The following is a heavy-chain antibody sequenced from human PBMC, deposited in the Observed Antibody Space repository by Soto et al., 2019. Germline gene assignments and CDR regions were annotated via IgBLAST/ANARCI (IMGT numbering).Heavy chain of an antibody. CDR3: ARAPMVLSRSYFDS. D-gene: IGHD3-10*01. J-gene: IGHJ4*02. CDR1: GGSISNFY. CDR2: ISYSGNT. Sequence: PSETLSLTCTVSGGSISNFYWSWIRQPPGKGLEWIGYISYSGNTNYNPSLKSRVSISVDTSKNQLSLNLTSVTAADTAVYYCARAPMVLSRSYFDSWGQG. V-gene: IGHV4-59*01.